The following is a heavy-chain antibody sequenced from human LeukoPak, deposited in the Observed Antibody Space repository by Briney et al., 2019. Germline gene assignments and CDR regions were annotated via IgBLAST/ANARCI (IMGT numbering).Heavy chain of an antibody. CDR1: GYTFTSYG. Sequence: ASVKVPCKASGYTFTSYGISWVRQAPGQGLEWMGWISAYNGNTNYAQKLQGRVTMTTDTSTSTAYMELRSLRSDDTAVYYCARAPPSRYCSSTSCYSGGYYYYYMDVWGKGTTVTVSS. CDR2: ISAYNGNT. J-gene: IGHJ6*03. D-gene: IGHD2-2*01. V-gene: IGHV1-18*01. CDR3: ARAPPSRYCSSTSCYSGGYYYYYMDV.